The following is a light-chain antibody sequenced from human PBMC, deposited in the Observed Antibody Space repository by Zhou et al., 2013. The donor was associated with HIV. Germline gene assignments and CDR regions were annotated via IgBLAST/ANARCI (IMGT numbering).Light chain of an antibody. Sequence: DIVMTQSPLSLPVTPGEPASISCRSSQSLLHSNGYKYLDWYLQKPGQSPQRLIYEVSSRFSGVPDRFSGSGSGTDFTLQISRVESEDVGIYYCMQGISLPLTFGGGTKVEIK. CDR1: QSLLHSNGYKY. J-gene: IGKJ4*01. CDR2: EVS. V-gene: IGKV2-29*03. CDR3: MQGISLPLT.